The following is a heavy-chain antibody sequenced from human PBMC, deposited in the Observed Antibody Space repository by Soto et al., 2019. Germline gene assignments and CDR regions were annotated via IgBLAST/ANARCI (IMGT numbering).Heavy chain of an antibody. Sequence: EVQLVQSGAEVKKPGESLRIACKGSGYSFTSYCISWVRHMPGKGLECMGSIDPSDSYTNYSPSFQGHVTISADKSINTAYLQWSSLKASDTAMYYCARRGTVAGTFDIWAQETMVTVSS. CDR2: IDPSDSYT. CDR3: ARRGTVAGTFDI. CDR1: GYSFTSYC. D-gene: IGHD6-19*01. J-gene: IGHJ3*02. V-gene: IGHV5-10-1*01.